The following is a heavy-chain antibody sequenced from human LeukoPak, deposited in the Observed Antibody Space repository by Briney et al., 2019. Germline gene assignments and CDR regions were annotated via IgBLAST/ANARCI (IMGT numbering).Heavy chain of an antibody. CDR1: GYTFTSYY. CDR2: INPSGGST. Sequence: GASVKVSCKASGYTFTSYYMHWVRQAPGQGLEWMGIINPSGGSTSYAQKFQGRVTMTRDTSTSTVYMELSSLRSEDTAVYYCARGDGSVLRFLEWLPTHYYFDYWGQGTLVTVSS. J-gene: IGHJ4*02. CDR3: ARGDGSVLRFLEWLPTHYYFDY. D-gene: IGHD3-3*01. V-gene: IGHV1-46*01.